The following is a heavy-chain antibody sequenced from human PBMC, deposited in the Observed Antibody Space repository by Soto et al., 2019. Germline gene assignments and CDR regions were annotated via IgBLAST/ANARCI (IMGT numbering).Heavy chain of an antibody. D-gene: IGHD6-6*01. CDR3: ARGAVSSYFDY. Sequence: GGSLRLSCAASGFTFSSYSMNWVRQAPGKGLEWVSSISSSSSYIYYADSVKGRFTISRDNAKNSLYLQTNSLRAEDTAVYYCARGAVSSYFDYWGQGTLVTVSS. CDR1: GFTFSSYS. J-gene: IGHJ4*02. V-gene: IGHV3-21*01. CDR2: ISSSSSYI.